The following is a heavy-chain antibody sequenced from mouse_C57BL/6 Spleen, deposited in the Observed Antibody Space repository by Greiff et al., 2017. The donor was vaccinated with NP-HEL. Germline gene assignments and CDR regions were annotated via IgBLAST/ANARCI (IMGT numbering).Heavy chain of an antibody. D-gene: IGHD2-2*01. V-gene: IGHV1-64*01. Sequence: VQLQQPGAELVKPGASVKLSCTASGYTFTSYWMHWVKQRPGQGLEWIGMIHPTSGSTNYNEKFKSKATLTVDTSSSTAYMQLSSLTSEDSAVYYCARRNGYYFDYWGQGTTLTVSS. J-gene: IGHJ2*01. CDR1: GYTFTSYW. CDR2: IHPTSGST. CDR3: ARRNGYYFDY.